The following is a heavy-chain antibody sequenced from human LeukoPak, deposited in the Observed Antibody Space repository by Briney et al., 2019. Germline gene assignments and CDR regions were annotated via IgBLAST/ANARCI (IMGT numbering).Heavy chain of an antibody. CDR2: IRQDGDTK. CDR1: GFPFNAYW. Sequence: GGSLRLSCAASGFPFNAYWMTWVRQAPGKGLEWVANIRQDGDTKYYVDSVKGRFTISRDNAKNSLYLQMNSLRAEDTALYYCAKVVYGDYGLPDYWGQGTLVTVSS. D-gene: IGHD4-17*01. CDR3: AKVVYGDYGLPDY. V-gene: IGHV3-7*03. J-gene: IGHJ4*02.